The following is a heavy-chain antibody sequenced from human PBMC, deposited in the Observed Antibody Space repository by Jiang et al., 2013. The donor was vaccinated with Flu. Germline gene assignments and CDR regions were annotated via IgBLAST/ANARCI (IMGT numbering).Heavy chain of an antibody. CDR1: GFTFSIYW. CDR2: INTDGGST. V-gene: IGHV3-74*03. J-gene: IGHJ6*04. D-gene: IGHD4-17*01. Sequence: VQLVESGRGLVQPGGSLRLSCEVSGFTFSIYWMHWVRQAPGKGLVWVSGINTDGGSTKYADSVKGRFTVSRDNAKNTLYLEMSSLRVEDRGVYYCSREASHGDYGYGLDVWGKGTTVTVSS. CDR3: SREASHGDYGYGLDV.